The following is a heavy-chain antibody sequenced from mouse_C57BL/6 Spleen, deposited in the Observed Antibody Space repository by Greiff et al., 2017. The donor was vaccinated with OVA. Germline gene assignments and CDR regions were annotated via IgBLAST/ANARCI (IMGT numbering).Heavy chain of an antibody. D-gene: IGHD1-1*01. CDR3: ARWYYGSSYEYFDY. CDR1: GYTFTSYW. J-gene: IGHJ2*01. V-gene: IGHV1-55*01. CDR2: IYPGSGST. Sequence: QVQLQQPGAELVKPGASVKMSCKASGYTFTSYWITWVKQRPGQGLEWIGDIYPGSGSTNYNEKFKSKATLTVDTSSSTAYMQLSSLTSEDSAVYYGARWYYGSSYEYFDYWGQGTTLTVSS.